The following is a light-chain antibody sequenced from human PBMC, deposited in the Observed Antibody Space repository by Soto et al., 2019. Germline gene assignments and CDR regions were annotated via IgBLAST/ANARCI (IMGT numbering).Light chain of an antibody. CDR1: ESVHRN. CDR3: QHYSNWPPT. V-gene: IGKV3-15*01. Sequence: EMVMTQSPATLSVSPGERVTLSCRASESVHRNLAWYQQKPGQGPSLLIYYASTRATGVPDRFTGSGSGTELTLTISSLQSEDFGVYHCQHYSNWPPTFGPGTNVEIK. CDR2: YAS. J-gene: IGKJ3*01.